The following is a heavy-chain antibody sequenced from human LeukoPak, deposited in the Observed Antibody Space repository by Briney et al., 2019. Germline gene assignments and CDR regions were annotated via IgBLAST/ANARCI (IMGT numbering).Heavy chain of an antibody. CDR2: IWYDGSNK. J-gene: IGHJ4*02. D-gene: IGHD6-19*01. CDR1: GFTFSSYG. Sequence: GGSLRLSCAASGFTFSSYGMHWVREAPGEGLGRGAVIWYDGSNKYYADSVKCRFTISRDNSKNTLYLQMNSLRAEDTAVYYCARGGSSGWYYFDYWGQGTLVTVSS. V-gene: IGHV3-33*01. CDR3: ARGGSSGWYYFDY.